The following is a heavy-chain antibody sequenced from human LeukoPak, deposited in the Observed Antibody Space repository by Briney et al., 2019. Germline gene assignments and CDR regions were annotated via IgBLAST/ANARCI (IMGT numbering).Heavy chain of an antibody. Sequence: PSETLSLTCTVSGGSISSGGYYWSWIRQPPGEGLEWIGYIYYNGSTYYHPSLKSRVTISLDTSKNQFSLKLSSVTAADTAVYYCARVTTVTTSFHFDYWGQGTLVTVSS. CDR1: GGSISSGGYY. J-gene: IGHJ4*02. V-gene: IGHV4-30-4*01. D-gene: IGHD4-17*01. CDR2: IYYNGST. CDR3: ARVTTVTTSFHFDY.